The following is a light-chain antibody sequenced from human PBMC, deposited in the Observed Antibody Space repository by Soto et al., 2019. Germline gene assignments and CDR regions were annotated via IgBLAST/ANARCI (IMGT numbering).Light chain of an antibody. V-gene: IGLV2-14*03. CDR2: DVN. CDR1: SSDVGGYTY. J-gene: IGLJ3*02. Sequence: QSVLTQPASVSGSPGQSITISCTETSSDVGGYTYVSWYQHHPGKAPKLIIYDVNSRPSGVSDRFSGSRSGNTDSLTISGLQADDEAHYYCSSYTSSRGVFGGGTKLTVL. CDR3: SSYTSSRGV.